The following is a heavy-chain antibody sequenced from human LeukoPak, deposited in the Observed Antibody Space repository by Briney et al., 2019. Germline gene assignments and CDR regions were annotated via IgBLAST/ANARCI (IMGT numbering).Heavy chain of an antibody. Sequence: PSETLSLTCTVSGGSISSYYWSWIRQPPGKGLEWIGYIYYSGSANYNPSLKSRVTISVDTSKNQFSLKLSSVTAADTAVYCCATYNWNLKHNWFDPWGQGTLVTVSS. D-gene: IGHD1-7*01. CDR3: ATYNWNLKHNWFDP. CDR2: IYYSGSA. CDR1: GGSISSYY. V-gene: IGHV4-59*01. J-gene: IGHJ5*02.